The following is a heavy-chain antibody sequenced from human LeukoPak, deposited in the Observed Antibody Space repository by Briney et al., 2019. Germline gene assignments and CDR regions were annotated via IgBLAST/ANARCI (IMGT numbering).Heavy chain of an antibody. CDR2: MRQDGSDK. V-gene: IGHV3-7*01. J-gene: IGHJ3*02. CDR1: GLTFSNHN. Sequence: SGGSLRLSCAASGLTFSNHNISWVRQAPGKGLEWVANMRQDGSDKYYVDFVKGRFTISRDNAKNSLYLQMNSLRAEDTAVYYCAREGNAFDIWGQGTMVTVSS. CDR3: AREGNAFDI. D-gene: IGHD3-10*01.